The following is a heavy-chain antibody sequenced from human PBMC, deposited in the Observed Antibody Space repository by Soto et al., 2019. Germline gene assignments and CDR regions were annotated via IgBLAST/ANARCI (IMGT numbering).Heavy chain of an antibody. CDR2: INPANGDT. D-gene: IGHD3-16*01. CDR1: GYTFTNYG. V-gene: IGHV1-3*05. CDR3: GSKGVLGGCYLLDY. J-gene: IGHJ4*02. Sequence: QVQLVQSGAEEKKPGASVKVSCKASGYTFTNYGMHWVRQVPGQRLEWMGWINPANGDTYYLQKFQGRVTITRDTXXGTADMERSSLGSEDMALYYCGSKGVLGGCYLLDYWGQGALVTVSA.